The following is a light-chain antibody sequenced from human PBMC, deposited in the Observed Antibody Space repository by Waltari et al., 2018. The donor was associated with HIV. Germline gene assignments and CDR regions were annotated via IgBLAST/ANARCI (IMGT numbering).Light chain of an antibody. Sequence: QSALTQPRSVAGSPGQSVNISCTGTSRDVAAYNTVSLYQKHPGKAPKPMIYDVSALPSGVPDRFSGSKSGNTASLTISGLQAEDEADYYCCSYAGNYTPFVFGTGTKVTVL. CDR2: DVS. J-gene: IGLJ1*01. CDR3: CSYAGNYTPFV. CDR1: SRDVAAYNT. V-gene: IGLV2-11*01.